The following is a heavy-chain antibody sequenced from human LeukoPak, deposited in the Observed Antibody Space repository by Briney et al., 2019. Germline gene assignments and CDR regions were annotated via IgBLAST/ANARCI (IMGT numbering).Heavy chain of an antibody. J-gene: IGHJ5*02. Sequence: SETLSLTCTVSGGSISSYYWSWIRQPPGKGLEWIGYIYYSGSTNYNPSLKSRVTISVDTSKNQFSLKLSSVTAADTAVYYCARAAGRGNNWFDPWGQGTLVTVSS. V-gene: IGHV4-59*01. CDR3: ARAAGRGNNWFDP. CDR1: GGSISSYY. CDR2: IYYSGST. D-gene: IGHD6-13*01.